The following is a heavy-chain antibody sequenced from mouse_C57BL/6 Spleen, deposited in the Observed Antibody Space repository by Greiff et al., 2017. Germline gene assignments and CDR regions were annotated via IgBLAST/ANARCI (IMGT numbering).Heavy chain of an antibody. J-gene: IGHJ1*03. Sequence: EVQLVESGGGLVKPGGSLKLSCAASGFTFSSYTMSWVRQTPEKRLEWVATISGGGGNTYYPDSVKGRFTISRDNAKNTLYLQMSSLRSEDAALYYCARRREGYFDVWGTGTTVTVSS. CDR2: ISGGGGNT. CDR1: GFTFSSYT. CDR3: ARRREGYFDV. V-gene: IGHV5-9*01.